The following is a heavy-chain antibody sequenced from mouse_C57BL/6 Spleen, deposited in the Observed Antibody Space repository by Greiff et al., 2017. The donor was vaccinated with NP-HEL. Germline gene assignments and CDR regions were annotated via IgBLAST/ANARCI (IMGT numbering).Heavy chain of an antibody. V-gene: IGHV14-2*01. Sequence: EVKLQESGAELVKPGASVKLSCTASGFNIKDYYMHWVKQRTEQGLEWIGRIDPEDGETKYAPKFQGKATITADPASNTAYLQISSLTSEDTAGYYCARGGYGNEYYYAMDYWGQGTSVTVSS. D-gene: IGHD2-1*01. J-gene: IGHJ4*01. CDR1: GFNIKDYY. CDR2: IDPEDGET. CDR3: ARGGYGNEYYYAMDY.